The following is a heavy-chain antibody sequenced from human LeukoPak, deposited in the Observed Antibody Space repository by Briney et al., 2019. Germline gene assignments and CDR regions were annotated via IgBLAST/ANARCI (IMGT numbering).Heavy chain of an antibody. CDR1: GYTLTEVS. CDR3: ARSHSAYPYDY. J-gene: IGHJ4*02. V-gene: IGHV1-2*02. CDR2: INANNGGT. D-gene: IGHD3-22*01. Sequence: GASVKVSCKVSGYTLTEVSMHWVRQAPGQGLEWMGWINANNGGTVYAQKFQGRVTMTRDTSISTAYMELSRLSFDDTAVYCCARSHSAYPYDYWGQGSLVLVSS.